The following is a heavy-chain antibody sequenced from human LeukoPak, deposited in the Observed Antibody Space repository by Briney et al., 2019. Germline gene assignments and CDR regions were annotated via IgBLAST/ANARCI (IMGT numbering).Heavy chain of an antibody. CDR3: ARYGSGHYYYYYMDV. D-gene: IGHD3-10*01. CDR2: INHSGST. Sequence: PSETLSLTCAAYGGSFSGYYWSWIRQPPGKGLGWIGEINHSGSTNYNPSLKSRVTISVDTSKNQFSLKLSSVTAADTAVYYCARYGSGHYYYYYMDVWGKGTTVTISS. CDR1: GGSFSGYY. J-gene: IGHJ6*03. V-gene: IGHV4-34*01.